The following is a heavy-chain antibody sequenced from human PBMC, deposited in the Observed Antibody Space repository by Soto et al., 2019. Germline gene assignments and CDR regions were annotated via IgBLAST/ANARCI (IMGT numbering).Heavy chain of an antibody. CDR2: IKQDGSEK. J-gene: IGHJ6*02. CDR1: GFTFSSYW. Sequence: GGSLRLSCAASGFTFSSYWMSWVSQAPGKGLEGVANIKQDGSEKYYVDSVKGRFTISRDNAKNSLYLQMNSLRAEDTAVYYCAGTTISPRYEYYGMDVWGQGTTVTVSS. CDR3: AGTTISPRYEYYGMDV. D-gene: IGHD3-9*01. V-gene: IGHV3-7*01.